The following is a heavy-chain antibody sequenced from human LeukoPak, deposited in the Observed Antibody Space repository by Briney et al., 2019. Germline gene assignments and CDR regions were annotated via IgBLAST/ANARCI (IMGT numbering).Heavy chain of an antibody. Sequence: GRSLRLSCAASGFTFDDYAMHWVRQAPGKGLEWVSGISWNSVTIGYADSVKGRFTISRDNAKNSLYLQMNSLRAEDTALYYCAKDNGPYYRSERSWFDPWGQGTLVTVSS. D-gene: IGHD3-10*01. V-gene: IGHV3-9*01. CDR2: ISWNSVTI. CDR1: GFTFDDYA. CDR3: AKDNGPYYRSERSWFDP. J-gene: IGHJ5*02.